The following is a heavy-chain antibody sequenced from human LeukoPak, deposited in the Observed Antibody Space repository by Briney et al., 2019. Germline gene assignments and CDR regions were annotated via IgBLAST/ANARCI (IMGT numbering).Heavy chain of an antibody. CDR1: GGSISSYY. J-gene: IGHJ4*02. CDR3: ARAGYFDWLLLDY. D-gene: IGHD3-9*01. V-gene: IGHV4-59*01. CDR2: IYYSGST. Sequence: SETLSLTCTVSGGSISSYYWSWIRQPPGKGLEWIGYIYYSGSTNYNPSLKSRVTISVDTSKNQFSLKLSSVTAADTAVYYCARAGYFDWLLLDYWGQGTLVTVSS.